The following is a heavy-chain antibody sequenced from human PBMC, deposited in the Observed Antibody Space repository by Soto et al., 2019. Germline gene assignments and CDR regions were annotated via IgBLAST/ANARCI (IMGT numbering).Heavy chain of an antibody. CDR1: GYTFTSYY. J-gene: IGHJ4*02. D-gene: IGHD3-10*01. CDR3: SISYGSGSYHYFYY. Sequence: GASVKVCCKASGYTFTSYYMHWVRQAPGQGREWMGIINPGGGGTSYAQKFQGRLTMTRDTSTSTVYMELSSLRSEDTAVYYCSISYGSGSYHYFYYWGRGTLVTVSS. CDR2: INPGGGGT. V-gene: IGHV1-46*03.